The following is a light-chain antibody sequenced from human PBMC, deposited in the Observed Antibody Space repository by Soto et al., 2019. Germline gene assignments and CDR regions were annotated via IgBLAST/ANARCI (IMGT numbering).Light chain of an antibody. CDR1: QDISNY. CDR2: DAS. CDR3: QQYDNLPHT. V-gene: IGKV1-33*01. J-gene: IGKJ2*01. Sequence: DIQMTQSPSSLSASLGDRVTITCQASQDISNYLNWYQQKPEKAPKLLIYDASNLETGVPSRFSGSGSGTEFTFPISSLQPEDIATYYCQQYDNLPHTFGQGTKLEIK.